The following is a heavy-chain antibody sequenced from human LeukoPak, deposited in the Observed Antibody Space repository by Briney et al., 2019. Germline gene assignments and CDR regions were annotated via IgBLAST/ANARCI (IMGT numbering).Heavy chain of an antibody. D-gene: IGHD4-17*01. J-gene: IGHJ4*02. Sequence: GESLRLPCAASGFTFSTYWMSWVRQAPGKGLEWVANIKQDGSGKYYVGSVKGRFTVSRDNPKNSLYLQMNSLRGEDTAVYYCARDGYGDEKGAFFDSWGQGTLVTVSS. CDR1: GFTFSTYW. CDR2: IKQDGSGK. CDR3: ARDGYGDEKGAFFDS. V-gene: IGHV3-7*05.